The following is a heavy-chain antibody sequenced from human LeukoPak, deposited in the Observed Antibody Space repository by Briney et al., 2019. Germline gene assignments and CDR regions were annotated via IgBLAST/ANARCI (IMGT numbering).Heavy chain of an antibody. Sequence: GGSLRLSCAVSGFTFSSYSMSWVRQAPGKGLERVSAMSGSGGITNYADSVKGRFTISRDNSKNTLYLQMNSLRAEDTAVYYCAKAPATANYYFDYWGQGTLVTVSS. J-gene: IGHJ4*02. CDR3: AKAPATANYYFDY. D-gene: IGHD6-13*01. CDR1: GFTFSSYS. CDR2: MSGSGGIT. V-gene: IGHV3-23*01.